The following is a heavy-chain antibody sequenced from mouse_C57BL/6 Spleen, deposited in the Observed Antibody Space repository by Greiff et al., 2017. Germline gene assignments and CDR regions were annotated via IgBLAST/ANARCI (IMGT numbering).Heavy chain of an antibody. CDR2: IHPNSGST. J-gene: IGHJ4*01. D-gene: IGHD2-3*01. V-gene: IGHV1-64*01. Sequence: QVQLQQPGAELVKPGASVKLSCKASGYTFTSYWMHWVKQRPGQGLEWIGMIHPNSGSTNYNEKFKSKATLTVDKSSSTAYMQLSSLTSEDSAVYYCARSDGYYGDYAMDYRGQGTSVTVSS. CDR3: ARSDGYYGDYAMDY. CDR1: GYTFTSYW.